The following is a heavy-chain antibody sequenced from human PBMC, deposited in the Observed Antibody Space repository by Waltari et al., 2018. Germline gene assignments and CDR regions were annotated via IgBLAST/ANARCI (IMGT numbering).Heavy chain of an antibody. J-gene: IGHJ6*02. CDR3: ARELRYFDWLSNYYYGMDV. CDR2: IYYSGGT. Sequence: QLQLQESGPGLVKPSETLSLTCTVSGGSISSSSYYWGWIRQPPGKGLEWIGSIYYSGGTYYNPSLKSRVTISVDTSKNQFSLKLSSVTAADTAVYYYARELRYFDWLSNYYYGMDVWGQGTTVTVSS. V-gene: IGHV4-39*02. CDR1: GGSISSSSYY. D-gene: IGHD3-9*01.